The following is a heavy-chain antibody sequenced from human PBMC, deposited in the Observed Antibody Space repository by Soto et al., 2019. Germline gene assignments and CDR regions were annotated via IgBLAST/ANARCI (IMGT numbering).Heavy chain of an antibody. V-gene: IGHV4-31*03. D-gene: IGHD3-10*01. CDR3: ARARMVRGIIYYYGMDV. CDR1: GGSISSDGNY. Sequence: QVQLQESGPGLVKTSRTLSLTCTVSGGSISSDGNYWSWIRQHPWKGLEWIGYIYYSGSTYYNPSLTSRVIISVDTSKNQFSLKLNSVTAADTAVYYCARARMVRGIIYYYGMDVWGQGTTVTVSS. J-gene: IGHJ6*02. CDR2: IYYSGST.